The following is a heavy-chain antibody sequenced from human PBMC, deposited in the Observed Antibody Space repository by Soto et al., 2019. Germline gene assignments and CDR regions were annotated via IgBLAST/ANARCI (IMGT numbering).Heavy chain of an antibody. V-gene: IGHV3-48*02. D-gene: IGHD6-13*01. CDR2: ISFSSSYI. Sequence: PGGSLRLSCAASGFTFSRYSMNWVRQAPGKGLEWVSYISFSSSYIYYADSVKGRFTISRDDAKNSLYLQMNSLRDDDTAVYYCARDPGNSGYGMDVWGQGTTVTVSS. CDR3: ARDPGNSGYGMDV. CDR1: GFTFSRYS. J-gene: IGHJ6*02.